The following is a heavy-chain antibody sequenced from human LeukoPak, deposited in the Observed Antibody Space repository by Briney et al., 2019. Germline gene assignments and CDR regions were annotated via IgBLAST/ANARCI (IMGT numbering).Heavy chain of an antibody. J-gene: IGHJ4*02. CDR1: TFSSYW. V-gene: IGHV4-39*01. CDR3: ARQTGSGLFTLP. CDR2: IYYTGNT. Sequence: TFSSYWMSWVRQPPGKGLEWIGSIYYTGNTYYNASLKSRVTISIDTSKNQISLRLTSVTAADTAMYYCARQTGSGLFTLPGGQGTLVTVYS. D-gene: IGHD3/OR15-3a*01.